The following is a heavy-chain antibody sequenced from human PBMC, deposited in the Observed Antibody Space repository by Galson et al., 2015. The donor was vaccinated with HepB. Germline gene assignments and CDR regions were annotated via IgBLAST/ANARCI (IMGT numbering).Heavy chain of an antibody. D-gene: IGHD6-13*01. Sequence: SLRLSCAASGFTFSSYAMHWVRQAPGKGLEWVAVISYDGSNKYYADSVKGRFTISRDNSKNTLYLQMNSLRAEDTAVYYCARSPARSKDIAAAGQGAFDIWGQGTMVTVSS. V-gene: IGHV3-30*04. J-gene: IGHJ3*02. CDR2: ISYDGSNK. CDR1: GFTFSSYA. CDR3: ARSPARSKDIAAAGQGAFDI.